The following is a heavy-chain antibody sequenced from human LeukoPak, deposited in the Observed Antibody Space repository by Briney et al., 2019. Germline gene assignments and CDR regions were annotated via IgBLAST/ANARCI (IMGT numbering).Heavy chain of an antibody. J-gene: IGHJ4*02. Sequence: GGSLSLSCAASGFTSIDYAMSWVRQAPGTGLEWFSAIPGSGASTYYAGSVRGRFTISRDNSKNTLYLQMNSLRAEDTATYYWAKGHQYSGTYYYDSWGQGTLVTVST. V-gene: IGHV3-23*01. CDR3: AKGHQYSGTYYYDS. CDR1: GFTSIDYA. CDR2: IPGSGAST. D-gene: IGHD1-26*01.